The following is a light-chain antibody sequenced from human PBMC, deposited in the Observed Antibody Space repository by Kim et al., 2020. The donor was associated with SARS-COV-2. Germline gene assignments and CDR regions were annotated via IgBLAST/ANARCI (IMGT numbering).Light chain of an antibody. Sequence: EIVLTQSPGTLSLSPGDRATLSCRASQSVDDTYLAWHQQKPGQAPRVLIYGVSNRATGIPDRFTGSGSGTDFTLTISRLEPEDFAVYYCQQYSRAPDTFGQGTRLE. CDR3: QQYSRAPDT. V-gene: IGKV3-20*01. J-gene: IGKJ5*01. CDR2: GVS. CDR1: QSVDDTY.